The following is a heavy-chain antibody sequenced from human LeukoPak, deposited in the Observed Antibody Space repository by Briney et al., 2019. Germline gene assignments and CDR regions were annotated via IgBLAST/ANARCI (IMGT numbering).Heavy chain of an antibody. CDR3: ARHFGEMDV. CDR1: GGSLRSTNYY. D-gene: IGHD3-3*01. J-gene: IGHJ6*04. V-gene: IGHV4-39*01. CDR2: IYYSGST. Sequence: SETLSLTCSVSGGSLRSTNYYWGWIRQPPGRGLEWIWSIYYSGSTYYNPSLMSRVAISLDTSNNQFSLKLTSVTAADTDVYYCARHFGEMDVWGKGTTVTISS.